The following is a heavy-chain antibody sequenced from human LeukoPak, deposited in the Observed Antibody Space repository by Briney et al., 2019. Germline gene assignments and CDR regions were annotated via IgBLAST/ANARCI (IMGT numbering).Heavy chain of an antibody. Sequence: PSETLSLTCSVSGGSINNNYWSWIRQSAGKGLEWIGRVYPTGKTHYNPSLLGRVTMSVATSSSQVSLRLNSVTATDTAVYYCARGGTRDLLLDPWGQGTLVTVSS. CDR3: ARGGTRDLLLDP. J-gene: IGHJ5*02. CDR2: VYPTGKT. V-gene: IGHV4-4*07. CDR1: GGSINNNY. D-gene: IGHD3-16*01.